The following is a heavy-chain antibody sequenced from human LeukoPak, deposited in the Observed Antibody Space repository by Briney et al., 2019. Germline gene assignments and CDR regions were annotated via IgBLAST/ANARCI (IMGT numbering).Heavy chain of an antibody. CDR3: ARGDSSSWYEWSNPYYFDY. D-gene: IGHD6-13*01. Sequence: SETLSLTCAVYGGSFSGYYWSWIRQPPGKGLEWIGEINHSGSTNYNPSLKSRVTISVDTSKNQFSLKLSSVTAADTAVYYCARGDSSSWYEWSNPYYFDYWGQGTLVTVSS. V-gene: IGHV4-34*01. CDR2: INHSGST. CDR1: GGSFSGYY. J-gene: IGHJ4*02.